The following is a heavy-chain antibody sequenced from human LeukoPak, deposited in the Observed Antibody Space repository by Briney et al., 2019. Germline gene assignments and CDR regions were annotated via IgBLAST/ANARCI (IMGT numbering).Heavy chain of an antibody. CDR1: GFTVSSNY. CDR2: IYSGGST. Sequence: PGGSLRLSCAASGFTVSSNYMSWVRQAPGQGLEWVSVIYSGGSTYYADSVKGRFTISRDNSKDTLYLQMNSLRAEDTAVYYCARDSPTGIAAAGTVDYWGQGTLVTVSS. J-gene: IGHJ4*02. D-gene: IGHD6-13*01. CDR3: ARDSPTGIAAAGTVDY. V-gene: IGHV3-53*01.